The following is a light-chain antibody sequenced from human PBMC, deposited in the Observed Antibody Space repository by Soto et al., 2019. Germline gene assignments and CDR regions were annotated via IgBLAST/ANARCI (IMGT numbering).Light chain of an antibody. J-gene: IGKJ1*01. Sequence: DIQMTQSPSTLSVSVGDRAILSCRASQSVSSNLAWYQQKPGKAPKLLIYGASSMATGIPATFSGSGSGTEFTLTISSLQSDDFAAYYCQQYDNCWYMFGQGTKVDIK. CDR3: QQYDNCWYM. V-gene: IGKV1-5*01. CDR1: QSVSSN. CDR2: GAS.